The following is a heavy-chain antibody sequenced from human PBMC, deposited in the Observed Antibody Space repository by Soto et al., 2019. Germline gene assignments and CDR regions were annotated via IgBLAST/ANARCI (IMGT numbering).Heavy chain of an antibody. CDR3: AKGLECNGGSCYSSLAGEYFQH. Sequence: EVQLLESGGDLVEPGGSLRLSCVGIGFIFSDNAMSWVRQAPGKGLXWVSTINGGGRVTYFADSVKGRFTISRDTSKSTLYLKMNSLRAEDTAVYYCAKGLECNGGSCYSSLAGEYFQHWGQGTLVTVSS. J-gene: IGHJ1*01. D-gene: IGHD2-15*01. V-gene: IGHV3-23*01. CDR1: GFIFSDNA. CDR2: INGGGRVT.